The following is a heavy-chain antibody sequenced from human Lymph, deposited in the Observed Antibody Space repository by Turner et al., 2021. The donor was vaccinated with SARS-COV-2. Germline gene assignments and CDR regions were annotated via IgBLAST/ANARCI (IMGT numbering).Heavy chain of an antibody. CDR2: ITFTSSYI. V-gene: IGHV3-21*01. J-gene: IGHJ4*02. CDR3: ARGPPDFPYYFDY. D-gene: IGHD2-21*02. Sequence: EVQLVESGGGLVKPGGSLRLSCEVSGFTFSSYSMNWVRQAPGKGLEWVSSITFTSSYIYYADSVKGRFTISRDNAKNSLYLQMNSLRAEDTAVYYCARGPPDFPYYFDYWGQGTLVTVSS. CDR1: GFTFSSYS.